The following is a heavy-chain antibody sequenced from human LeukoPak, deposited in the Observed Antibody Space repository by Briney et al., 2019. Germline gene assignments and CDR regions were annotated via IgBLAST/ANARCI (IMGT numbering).Heavy chain of an antibody. J-gene: IGHJ4*02. D-gene: IGHD6-13*01. Sequence: RAGGSLRLSCAASGFTFSSYGMHWVRQAPGKGLEWVAVISYDGSNKYYADSVKGRFTISRDNSKNTLYLQMNSLRAEDTAVYYCAKDISGIAALDYWGQGTLVTVSS. CDR1: GFTFSSYG. V-gene: IGHV3-30*18. CDR3: AKDISGIAALDY. CDR2: ISYDGSNK.